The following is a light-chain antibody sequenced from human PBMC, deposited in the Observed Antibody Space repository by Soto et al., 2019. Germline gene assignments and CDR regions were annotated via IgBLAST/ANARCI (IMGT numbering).Light chain of an antibody. Sequence: QSVLTQPPSASGTPGQRVTISCSGSSSDIGSNTVSWYHQLPGTAPKLLIYSDNQRPSGVPDRFSGSKSGTSASLAISGLQSEDEADYYCGAWDDRRIAYVFGTGTKLTVL. CDR1: SSDIGSNT. CDR3: GAWDDRRIAYV. CDR2: SDN. J-gene: IGLJ1*01. V-gene: IGLV1-44*01.